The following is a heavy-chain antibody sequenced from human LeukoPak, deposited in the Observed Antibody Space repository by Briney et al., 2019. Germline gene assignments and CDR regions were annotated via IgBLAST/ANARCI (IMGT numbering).Heavy chain of an antibody. J-gene: IGHJ6*03. CDR3: ARAKGYCSSTSCYGIDYYYYMDV. V-gene: IGHV3-23*01. D-gene: IGHD2-2*01. Sequence: GGSLRLSCAASGFTFSNYAMSWVRQAPGRGLEWVSSISGSDTSTYYADSVKGRFTISRDNSKNTLYLQMNSLTVEDRAVYYCARAKGYCSSTSCYGIDYYYYMDVWGKGTTVTISS. CDR1: GFTFSNYA. CDR2: ISGSDTST.